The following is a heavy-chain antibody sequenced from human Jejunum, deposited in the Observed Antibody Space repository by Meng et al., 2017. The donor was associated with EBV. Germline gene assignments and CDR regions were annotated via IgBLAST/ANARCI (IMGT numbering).Heavy chain of an antibody. CDR2: TYYRSKWDY. CDR3: ARGAYTSTWF. J-gene: IGHJ4*02. D-gene: IGHD6-13*01. Sequence: QLPHSVRDLVLALQTLSLPCAISGDSVSSNSAAWHRIRQSPSRGLEWLGRTYYRSKWDYDYAVSVTSRMTINPYTSKNQFSLQLNSVTPEDTAVYYCARGAYTSTWFWGQGTLVTVSS. CDR1: GDSVSSNSAA. V-gene: IGHV6-1*01.